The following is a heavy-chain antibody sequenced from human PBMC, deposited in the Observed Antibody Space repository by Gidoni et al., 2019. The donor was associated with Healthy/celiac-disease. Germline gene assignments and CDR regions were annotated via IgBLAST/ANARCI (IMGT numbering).Heavy chain of an antibody. CDR1: GFIFTNFA. CDR3: ARPGYSGSSQGALEY. Sequence: QVHLVESGGGVVQPGRSLRPSCAASGFIFTNFARHWVRQAPGKGLVWVEVVSFDGKDKYYGDSVKGRFTISTDDSKNTLILEMNSLRPDDTAVYYCARPGYSGSSQGALEYWGQGTLVTVS. V-gene: IGHV3-30*03. D-gene: IGHD1-26*01. J-gene: IGHJ4*02. CDR2: VSFDGKDK.